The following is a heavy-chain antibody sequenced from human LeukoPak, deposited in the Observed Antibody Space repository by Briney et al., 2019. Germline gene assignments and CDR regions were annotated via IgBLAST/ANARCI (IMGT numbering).Heavy chain of an antibody. J-gene: IGHJ4*02. V-gene: IGHV3-23*01. CDR1: GFTFSSYS. Sequence: GGSLRLSCAASGFTFSSYSMNWGRQAPGKGLEWVSSVSGSGGGKYFADFVKGRFTISRDNSKNTLYLQMNSLRAEDTAVYYCAKRGVASAFYIDYWGQGTLVTVSS. CDR2: VSGSGGGK. CDR3: AKRGVASAFYIDY. D-gene: IGHD2-15*01.